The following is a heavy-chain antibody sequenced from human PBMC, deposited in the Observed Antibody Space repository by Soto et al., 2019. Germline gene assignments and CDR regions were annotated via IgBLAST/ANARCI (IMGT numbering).Heavy chain of an antibody. CDR3: ANITQYYDVLTAYSHPYDY. D-gene: IGHD3-9*01. CDR1: GYSFSNHW. J-gene: IGHJ4*02. CDR2: IYPGDSDT. V-gene: IGHV5-51*01. Sequence: EVQLVQSGAEVKKPGESLKISCKASGYSFSNHWIAWLRQMPGKGLEWMGIIYPGDSDTRYSPSFQGQVTISADKSISTAYLQWRSLKASDTAMYYCANITQYYDVLTAYSHPYDYWGQGTLVTVSS.